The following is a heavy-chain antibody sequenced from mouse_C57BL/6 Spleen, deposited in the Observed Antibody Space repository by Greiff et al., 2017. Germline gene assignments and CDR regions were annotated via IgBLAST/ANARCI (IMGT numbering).Heavy chain of an antibody. CDR2: IDTSDSST. J-gene: IGHJ4*01. V-gene: IGHV1-69*01. CDR3: ARDLRYAMDY. Sequence: QVQLQQPGAELVMPGASVKLSCKASGYTFTSYWMHWVKQRPGQGLEWIGEIDTSDSSTNYNQKFKGKSTLTVDKSSSTAYMQLSSLTSEDSAVYYCARDLRYAMDYWGQGTSVTVSS. CDR1: GYTFTSYW. D-gene: IGHD1-1*01.